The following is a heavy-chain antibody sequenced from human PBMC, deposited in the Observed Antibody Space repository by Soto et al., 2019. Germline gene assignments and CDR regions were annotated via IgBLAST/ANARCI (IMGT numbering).Heavy chain of an antibody. CDR1: GGTLSSNA. CDR2: IIPVLGIV. CDR3: ARDRAEIYCGMDV. J-gene: IGHJ6*02. Sequence: QVQLEQSGAEVKKPGSSVKVSCKASGGTLSSNAISWVRQTPGQGLEWVGGIIPVLGIVNYAQKFQGRVTITADESTTTVYMELTSLTSEDTAMYYCARDRAEIYCGMDVWGQGTTVIVSS. V-gene: IGHV1-69*01.